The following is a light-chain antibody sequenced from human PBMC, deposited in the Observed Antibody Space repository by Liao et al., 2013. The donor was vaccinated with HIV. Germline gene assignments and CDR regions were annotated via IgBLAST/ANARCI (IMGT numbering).Light chain of an antibody. V-gene: IGLV3-21*01. CDR3: QAWDSSTGV. CDR2: YDS. CDR1: NIGDRS. Sequence: SYELTQPPSVSVAPGETARITCGGFNIGDRSVHWYQQKPGQAPVLVIFYDSDRPSGIPERFSGSNSGNTATLTISGTQPMDEADYYCQAWDSSTGVFGGGTQLTVL. J-gene: IGLJ3*02.